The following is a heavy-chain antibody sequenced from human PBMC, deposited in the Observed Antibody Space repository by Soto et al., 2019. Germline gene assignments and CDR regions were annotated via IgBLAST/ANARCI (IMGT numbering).Heavy chain of an antibody. CDR3: ARERPWYYDFWSGYYSDYYYYGMDV. CDR2: IKQDGSEK. Sequence: PGGSLRLSCAASGFTFSSYWMSWVRQAPGKGLEWVANIKQDGSEKYYVDSVKGRFTISRDNAKNSLYLQMNSLRAEDTAVYYCARERPWYYDFWSGYYSDYYYYGMDVWGQGTTVTVSS. V-gene: IGHV3-7*01. J-gene: IGHJ6*02. D-gene: IGHD3-3*01. CDR1: GFTFSSYW.